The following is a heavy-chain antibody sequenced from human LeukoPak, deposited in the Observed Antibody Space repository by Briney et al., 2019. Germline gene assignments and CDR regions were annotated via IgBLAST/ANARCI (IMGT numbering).Heavy chain of an antibody. D-gene: IGHD3-22*01. J-gene: IGHJ4*02. CDR2: IKQDGSEK. CDR3: ARGGRMIVGRPSSFDY. CDR1: GFTFSSYW. Sequence: GGSLRLSCAASGFTFSSYWMSWVRQAPGKGLEWVANIKQDGSEKYYVDSVKGRFTISRDNAKNSLYLQMNSLRAEDTAVYYCARGGRMIVGRPSSFDYWGQETLVTVSS. V-gene: IGHV3-7*01.